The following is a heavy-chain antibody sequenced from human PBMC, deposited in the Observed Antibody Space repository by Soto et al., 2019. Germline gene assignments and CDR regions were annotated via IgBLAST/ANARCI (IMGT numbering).Heavy chain of an antibody. CDR2: GGSGGSR. CDR3: VKFRGRAYPDYDMDV. CDR1: GFTFSTYG. D-gene: IGHD3-10*01. J-gene: IGHJ6*03. Sequence: DVQLLESGGGLVQWGGSLRLSCVTSGFTFSTYGMTWVRQAPGKGLEWVSYGGSGGSRYYAESVKGRFTISRDNSKNTLSLEMNSRRAESTATYSFVKFRGRAYPDYDMDVWGKGTRVTVSS. V-gene: IGHV3-23*01.